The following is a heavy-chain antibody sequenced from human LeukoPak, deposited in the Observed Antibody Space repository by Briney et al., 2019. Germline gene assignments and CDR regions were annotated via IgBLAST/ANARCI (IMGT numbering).Heavy chain of an antibody. V-gene: IGHV4-59*12. CDR3: ARVGGYGRRYDY. CDR2: IYYSGST. Sequence: PSETLSLTCTVSGGSISSYYWSWIRQPPGKGLEWIGYIYYSGSTNYNPSLKSRVTISVDTSKNQFSLKLSSVTAADTAVYYCARVGGYGRRYDYWGQGTLVTVSS. J-gene: IGHJ4*02. CDR1: GGSISSYY. D-gene: IGHD5-12*01.